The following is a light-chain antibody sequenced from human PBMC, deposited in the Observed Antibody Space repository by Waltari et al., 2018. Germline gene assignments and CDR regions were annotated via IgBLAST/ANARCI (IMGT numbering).Light chain of an antibody. J-gene: IGKJ3*01. CDR1: QSISVW. V-gene: IGKV1-5*03. CDR2: KAS. Sequence: DIQMTQSPSTLSASVGDRVTITCRASQSISVWLAWYQQKPGKAPKLLIYKASSLESGVPSRFRGSGAGTEFTLTISSLQPDDFATYYCKQYNTCPFTFGPGTKVDIK. CDR3: KQYNTCPFT.